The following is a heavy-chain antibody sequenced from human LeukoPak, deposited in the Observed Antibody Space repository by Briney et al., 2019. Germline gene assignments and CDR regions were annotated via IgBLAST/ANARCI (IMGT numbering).Heavy chain of an antibody. CDR3: ARGPPNWGYGY. CDR2: MSPNSGDT. V-gene: IGHV1-8*01. J-gene: IGHJ4*02. D-gene: IGHD7-27*01. Sequence: ASVKVSCKASGYTFTSYDFNWVRQATGQRPEWMGWMSPNSGDTGYAQKFQDRVTMTRNTPISTAYMELSSLRSDDTAVYYCARGPPNWGYGYWGPGTLVTVSS. CDR1: GYTFTSYD.